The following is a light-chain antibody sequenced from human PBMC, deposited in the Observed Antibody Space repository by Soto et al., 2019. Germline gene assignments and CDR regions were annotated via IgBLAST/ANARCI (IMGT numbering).Light chain of an antibody. CDR2: LNSYGSH. CDR1: SGHSSYA. Sequence: QPVLTQSPSASASLGASVNLTCTLSSGHSSYAIAWHQQQPEKGPRYLMKLNSYGSHSKWDGIPDRFSGSSSGAERYLTIYSLQSEDEADYYCQTWGTGISVFGGGTKLTVL. CDR3: QTWGTGISV. J-gene: IGLJ3*02. V-gene: IGLV4-69*01.